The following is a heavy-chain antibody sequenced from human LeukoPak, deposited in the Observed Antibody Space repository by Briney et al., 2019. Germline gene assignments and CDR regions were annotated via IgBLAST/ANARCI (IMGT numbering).Heavy chain of an antibody. V-gene: IGHV3-33*06. CDR3: AKALGGNYYYYMDV. J-gene: IGHJ6*03. CDR1: GFTFSSYG. D-gene: IGHD3-16*01. CDR2: IWYDGSNE. Sequence: GGSLRLSCAASGFTFSSYGMHWVRQAPSKGLEWVAVIWYDGSNEYYADSVKGPFTISRDNSKNTLYLQMNSLRAEDTAVYYCAKALGGNYYYYMDVWGKGTTVTVSS.